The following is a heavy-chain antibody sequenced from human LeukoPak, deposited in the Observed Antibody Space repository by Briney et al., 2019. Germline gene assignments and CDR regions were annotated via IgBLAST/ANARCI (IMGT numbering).Heavy chain of an antibody. CDR2: INPNSGGT. CDR3: ARWPVTGDDAFDI. D-gene: IGHD7-27*01. J-gene: IGHJ3*02. V-gene: IGHV1-2*02. CDR1: GYTFTGYY. Sequence: ASVKVSCKASGYTFTGYYIHWVRQAPGQGLEWMGWINPNSGGTNYAQKFQGRVTMTRYTSIATAYMELSRLRSDDTAVYYCARWPVTGDDAFDIWGQGTMVTVSS.